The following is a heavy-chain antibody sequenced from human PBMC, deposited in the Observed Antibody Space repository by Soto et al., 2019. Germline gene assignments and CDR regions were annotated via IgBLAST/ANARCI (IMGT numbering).Heavy chain of an antibody. CDR1: GFTFSSYA. V-gene: IGHV3-53*01. CDR3: AREAYCTSSSCYTRYGMDV. J-gene: IGHJ6*02. CDR2: IYSGGSV. D-gene: IGHD2-2*02. Sequence: GGSLRLSCAASGFTFSSYAMSWVRQAPGKGLEWVSVIYSGGSVYYADSVKGRFTISRDNSKNTLYLQMNSLRAEDTGVYYCAREAYCTSSSCYTRYGMDVWGQGTTVTVSS.